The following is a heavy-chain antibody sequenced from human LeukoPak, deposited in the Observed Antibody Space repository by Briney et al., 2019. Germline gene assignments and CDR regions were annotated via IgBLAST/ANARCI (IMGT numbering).Heavy chain of an antibody. Sequence: EPSETLSLTCAVYGGSFSGYYWSWIRQPPGKGLEWIGEINHSGSTNYNPSLKSRVTISVDTSKNQFSLKLSSVTAADTAVYYCARGKYYYDSSAPRPYGFDIWGQGTMVTVSS. D-gene: IGHD3-22*01. V-gene: IGHV4-34*01. CDR1: GGSFSGYY. J-gene: IGHJ3*02. CDR2: INHSGST. CDR3: ARGKYYYDSSAPRPYGFDI.